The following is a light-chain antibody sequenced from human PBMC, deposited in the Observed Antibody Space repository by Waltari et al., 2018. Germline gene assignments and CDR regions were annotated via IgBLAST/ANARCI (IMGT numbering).Light chain of an antibody. CDR3: MNAVQTLT. Sequence: DIVMIQSPVSLPVSPGEPAFISCRSSQSPLHSNGNIYLDWYVQKPGQSPQLLIYSVSNRASGVPDRFSGSGSGTDFTLKISRVEAEDVGVYYCMNAVQTLTFGGGTKVEIK. CDR2: SVS. CDR1: QSPLHSNGNIY. V-gene: IGKV2-28*01. J-gene: IGKJ4*01.